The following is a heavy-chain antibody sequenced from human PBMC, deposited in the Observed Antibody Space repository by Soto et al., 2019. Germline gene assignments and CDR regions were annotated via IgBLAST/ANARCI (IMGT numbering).Heavy chain of an antibody. V-gene: IGHV3-33*01. Sequence: SLRLSCAASGFTFSSYGMHWVRQAPGKGLEWVAVIWYDGSNKYYADSVKGRFTISRDNSKNTLYLQMNSLRAEDTAVYYCARDQGSIAARLIDYWGQGTLVTVSS. CDR1: GFTFSSYG. CDR3: ARDQGSIAARLIDY. CDR2: IWYDGSNK. D-gene: IGHD6-6*01. J-gene: IGHJ4*02.